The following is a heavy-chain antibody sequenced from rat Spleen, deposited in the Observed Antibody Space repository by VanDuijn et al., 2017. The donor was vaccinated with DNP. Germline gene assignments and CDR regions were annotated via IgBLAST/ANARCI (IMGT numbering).Heavy chain of an antibody. CDR1: GFSLTNHH. CDR2: VWIGGTT. J-gene: IGHJ2*01. Sequence: QVQLTESGPGLVQPSETLSLTCTVSGFSLTNHHVHWVRQPSGKGLEWMGVVWIGGTTHISSIFKSRVSINRDTSRNQVFLEVNSLQPEDTGTYYCARHFGTTAPYYFDYWGQGVMVTVSS. CDR3: ARHFGTTAPYYFDY. V-gene: IGHV2-45*01. D-gene: IGHD1-11*01.